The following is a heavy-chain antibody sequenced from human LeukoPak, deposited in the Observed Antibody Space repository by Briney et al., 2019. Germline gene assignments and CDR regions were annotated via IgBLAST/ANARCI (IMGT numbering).Heavy chain of an antibody. D-gene: IGHD3-16*01. J-gene: IGHJ4*02. CDR2: IHDDGIVT. CDR1: GFTFTAYA. Sequence: PGGSLRLSCAASGFTFTAYAMSWFRQTPEKGLEWVANIHDDGIVTHYVDSVKGRFTISRDNARNSVNLQLNSLRVEDTALYYCARGRGWVDQWGEGTLVTVSS. CDR3: ARGRGWVDQ. V-gene: IGHV3-7*01.